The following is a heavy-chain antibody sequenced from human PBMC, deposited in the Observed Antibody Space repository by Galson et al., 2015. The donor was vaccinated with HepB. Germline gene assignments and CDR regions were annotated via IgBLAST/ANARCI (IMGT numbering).Heavy chain of an antibody. V-gene: IGHV3-43*01. CDR3: AKAHSVEGGRGGGMDV. CDR1: GFTFDDYT. J-gene: IGHJ6*02. Sequence: SLRLSCAASGFTFDDYTMHWVRQAPGKGLEWVSLISWDGGSTYYADSVKGRFTISRDNSKNSLYLQMNSLRTEDTALYYCAKAHSVEGGRGGGMDVWGQGTTVTVSS. CDR2: ISWDGGST. D-gene: IGHD3-16*01.